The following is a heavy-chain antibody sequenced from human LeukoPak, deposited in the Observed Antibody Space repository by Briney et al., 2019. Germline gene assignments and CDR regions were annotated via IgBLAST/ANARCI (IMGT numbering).Heavy chain of an antibody. D-gene: IGHD6-13*01. CDR2: IYYSGST. V-gene: IGHV4-4*02. CDR1: GGSISSSDW. CDR3: ARETHSSSWYNWFDP. Sequence: KPSGTLSLTCAVSGGSISSSDWWSWVRQPPGKGLEWIGYIYYSGSTNYNPSLKSRVTISVDTSKNQFSLKLSSVTAADTAVYYCARETHSSSWYNWFDPWGQGTLVTVSS. J-gene: IGHJ5*02.